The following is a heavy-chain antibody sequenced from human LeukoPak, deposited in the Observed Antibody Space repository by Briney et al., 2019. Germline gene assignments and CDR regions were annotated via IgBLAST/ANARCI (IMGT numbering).Heavy chain of an antibody. CDR2: IYPGDSDT. Sequence: KAGESLKISCKGSGYSFTSYWIGWVRQMPGKGLEWMGIIYPGDSDTRYSPSFQGQVTISADKSISTAYLQWSSLKASDTAMYYCARAPSNSWYPDWFDPWGQGTLVTVSS. D-gene: IGHD6-13*01. J-gene: IGHJ5*02. CDR1: GYSFTSYW. V-gene: IGHV5-51*01. CDR3: ARAPSNSWYPDWFDP.